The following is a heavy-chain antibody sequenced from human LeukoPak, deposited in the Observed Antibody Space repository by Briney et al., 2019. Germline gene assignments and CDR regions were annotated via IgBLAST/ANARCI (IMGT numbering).Heavy chain of an antibody. CDR2: INPNSGGT. D-gene: IGHD3-10*01. Sequence: ASVKVSCKASGYTFTGYYMHWVRQAPGQGLEWMGWINPNSGGTNYAQKFQGRVTMTRDTSISTAYMELSSLRSDDTAVYYCARDTGRYGSGRRDFDYWGQGTLVTVSS. J-gene: IGHJ4*02. V-gene: IGHV1-2*02. CDR1: GYTFTGYY. CDR3: ARDTGRYGSGRRDFDY.